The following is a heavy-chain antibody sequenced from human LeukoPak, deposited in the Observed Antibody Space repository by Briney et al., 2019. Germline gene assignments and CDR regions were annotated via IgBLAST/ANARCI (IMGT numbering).Heavy chain of an antibody. Sequence: SQTLSLTCTVSGGSISRGSYYSSWIRQPAGKGLEWIGRIYSSGSTNYNPSLKSRVTISLDTSKNQFSLKLSSVAAADTSVYYCARQYSDILTGYHRGELYWYFDLWGRGPLVTVSS. CDR2: IYSSGST. D-gene: IGHD3-9*01. J-gene: IGHJ2*01. V-gene: IGHV4-61*02. CDR1: GGSISRGSYY. CDR3: ARQYSDILTGYHRGELYWYFDL.